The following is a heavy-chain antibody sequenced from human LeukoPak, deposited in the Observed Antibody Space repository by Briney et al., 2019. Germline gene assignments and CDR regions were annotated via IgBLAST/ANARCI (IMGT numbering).Heavy chain of an antibody. CDR3: ARDDSGYYYDSSGPG. Sequence: PSETLSLTCTVSGGSVSSGSYYWSWVRQAPGKGLEWVSVIYSGGSTYYADSVKGRFTISRDNSKNTLYLQMNSLRAEDTAVYYCARDDSGYYYDSSGPGWGQGTLVTVSS. D-gene: IGHD3-22*01. J-gene: IGHJ4*02. V-gene: IGHV3-53*01. CDR2: IYSGGST. CDR1: GGSVSSGSYY.